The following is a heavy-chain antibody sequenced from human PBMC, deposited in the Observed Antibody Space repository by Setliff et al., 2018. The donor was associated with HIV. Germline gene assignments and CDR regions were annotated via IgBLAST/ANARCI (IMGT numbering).Heavy chain of an antibody. V-gene: IGHV4-59*01. Sequence: KTSETLSLTCTVSGGSISSYYWSWIRQPPGKGLEWIGYIYDSGSTNYNPSLKSRVTISVDTSKNQFSLKLSSVTAADTAVYYCARAHYNFWSGYSNWFDPWGQGTLVTVSS. CDR1: GGSISSYY. CDR3: ARAHYNFWSGYSNWFDP. CDR2: IYDSGST. J-gene: IGHJ5*02. D-gene: IGHD3-3*01.